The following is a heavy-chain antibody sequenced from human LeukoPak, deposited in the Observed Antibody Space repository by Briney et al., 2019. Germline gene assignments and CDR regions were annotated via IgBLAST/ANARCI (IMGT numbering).Heavy chain of an antibody. Sequence: SEALSLTCTVSGGSISSSSYYWGWIRQPPGKGLEWIGSIYYSGSTYYNPSLKSRVTISVDTSKNQFSLRLSSVTAADTAVYHCARVEYYYDSSGYYYGRQYFDYWGQGTLVTVSS. V-gene: IGHV4-39*07. D-gene: IGHD3-22*01. CDR2: IYYSGST. J-gene: IGHJ4*02. CDR3: ARVEYYYDSSGYYYGRQYFDY. CDR1: GGSISSSSYY.